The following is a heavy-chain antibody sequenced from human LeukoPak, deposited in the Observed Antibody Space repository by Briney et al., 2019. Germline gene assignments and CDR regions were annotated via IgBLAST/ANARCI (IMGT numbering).Heavy chain of an antibody. D-gene: IGHD6-13*01. V-gene: IGHV4-4*02. CDR2: IYHSGST. J-gene: IGHJ4*02. Sequence: SETLSLTCAVSGGSISSSNWWSWVRQPPGKGLEWIGEIYHSGSTNYSPSLKSRVTISVDKSKNQFSLKLSSVTAADTAVYYCARDRPGIAAAGTPLGLDYWGQGTLVTVSS. CDR3: ARDRPGIAAAGTPLGLDY. CDR1: GGSISSSNW.